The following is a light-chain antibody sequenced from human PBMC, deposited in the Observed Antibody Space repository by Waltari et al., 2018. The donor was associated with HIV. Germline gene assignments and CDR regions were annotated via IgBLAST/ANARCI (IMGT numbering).Light chain of an antibody. V-gene: IGLV1-51*02. CDR2: END. CDR3: GTWDSRLRAEV. CDR1: TSNIGTNY. Sequence: QSVLTQPPSVSAAPGQRVTISCSGSTSNIGTNYVCWYQQVPGTAPNLLIDENDKRHSGIPDRFSGSKSGTSATLDSSGLQTGDEADYYCGTWDSRLRAEVFGGGTKLTVL. J-gene: IGLJ2*01.